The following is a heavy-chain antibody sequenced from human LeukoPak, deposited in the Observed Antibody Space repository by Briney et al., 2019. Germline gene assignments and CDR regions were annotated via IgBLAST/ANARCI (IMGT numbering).Heavy chain of an antibody. V-gene: IGHV4-59*01. Sequence: PSETLSLTCTVSGGSISSYYWSWIRQPPGKGLEWIGYIYYSGSSNYNPSLKSRVTISVDTSKNQFSLKLSSVTAADTAVYYCARAIPSTTIFGVGYGMDVWGQGTTVTVSS. CDR1: GGSISSYY. D-gene: IGHD3-3*01. J-gene: IGHJ6*02. CDR3: ARAIPSTTIFGVGYGMDV. CDR2: IYYSGSS.